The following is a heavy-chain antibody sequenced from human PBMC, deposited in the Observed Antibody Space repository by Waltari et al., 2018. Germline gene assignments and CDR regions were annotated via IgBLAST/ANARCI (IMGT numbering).Heavy chain of an antibody. Sequence: QVQLVESGGGVVQPGRSLRLSCAASGFTFSSYGMHWVRQAPGKGLEWVAVIWYDGSKKYYADSVQGRFTISRDNSKNTLYLQMNSLRAEDTAVYYCARASGISSGWVYYYYGMDVWGQGTTVTVSS. V-gene: IGHV3-33*01. CDR2: IWYDGSKK. D-gene: IGHD6-19*01. J-gene: IGHJ6*02. CDR3: ARASGISSGWVYYYYGMDV. CDR1: GFTFSSYG.